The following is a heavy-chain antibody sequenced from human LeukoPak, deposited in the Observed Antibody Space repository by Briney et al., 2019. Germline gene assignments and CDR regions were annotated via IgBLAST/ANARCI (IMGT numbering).Heavy chain of an antibody. D-gene: IGHD5-24*01. CDR3: ATEFYSNGYNF. Sequence: TGGSLRLSCPGSGFTFSSAWMTWVRQIPGKGLEWVGHIKSRTDGGTTDYAAPVKGRFTISRDDSKNTVYLQMYSLKTEDSAVYFCATEFYSNGYNFWGQGTLVIVSS. V-gene: IGHV3-15*01. CDR2: IKSRTDGGTT. CDR1: GFTFSSAW. J-gene: IGHJ4*02.